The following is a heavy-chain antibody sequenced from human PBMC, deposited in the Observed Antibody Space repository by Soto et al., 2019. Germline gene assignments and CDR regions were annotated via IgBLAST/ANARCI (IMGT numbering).Heavy chain of an antibody. CDR1: GFTFSSYA. J-gene: IGHJ4*02. D-gene: IGHD2-8*01. CDR2: ISGTGTTT. Sequence: EVQLLESGGGLIQPGGSLRLSCAASGFTFSSYAMTWVRQAPGKGLEWVSTISGTGTTTYYADSVKGRFTISRDNSKNTLYLQMNRLRTEDTAVYYCVKAVYLLDFDYWGQGTLVTVSS. CDR3: VKAVYLLDFDY. V-gene: IGHV3-23*01.